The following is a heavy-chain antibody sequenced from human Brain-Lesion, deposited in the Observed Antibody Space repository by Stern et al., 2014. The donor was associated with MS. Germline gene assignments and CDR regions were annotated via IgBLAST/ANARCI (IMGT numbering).Heavy chain of an antibody. CDR1: GGSVSSTSYA. CDR3: AGEEDIRYCSGGSCTGNWFDP. Sequence: QVQLQESGPGLVKPSETLSLTCTVAGGSVSSTSYAWAWIRQPPGKGLEWIGTIYYSGNTYYSPSLKSRLTISLDTSTNQFSLQLRFVTAADTAVYYCAGEEDIRYCSGGSCTGNWFDPWGQGTLVTVSS. J-gene: IGHJ5*02. CDR2: IYYSGNT. V-gene: IGHV4-39*01. D-gene: IGHD2-15*01.